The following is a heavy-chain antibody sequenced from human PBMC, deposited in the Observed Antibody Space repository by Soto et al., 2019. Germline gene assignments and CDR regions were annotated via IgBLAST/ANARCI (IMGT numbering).Heavy chain of an antibody. J-gene: IGHJ4*02. Sequence: PSETLSLTCAVYGGSFSGYYWSWIRQPPGKGLEWIGEINHSGSTNYNPSLKSRVTISVDTSKNQFSLKLSSVTAADTAVYYCARLIAARPKPFDYWGQGTLVTV. CDR3: ARLIAARPKPFDY. D-gene: IGHD6-6*01. CDR1: GGSFSGYY. CDR2: INHSGST. V-gene: IGHV4-34*01.